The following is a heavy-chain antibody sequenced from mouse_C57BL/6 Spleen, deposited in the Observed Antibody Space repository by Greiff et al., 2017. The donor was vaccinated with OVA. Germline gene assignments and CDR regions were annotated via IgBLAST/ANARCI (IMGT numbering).Heavy chain of an antibody. Sequence: QVQLQQSGAELVKPGASVKLSCKASGYTFTSYWMHWVKQRPGQGLEWIGMIHPNSGSTNYNEKFKSKATLTVDKSSSTAYMQLSSLTSEDSAVYYCARVKFLYAMDYWGQGTSVTVSS. CDR1: GYTFTSYW. V-gene: IGHV1-64*01. CDR3: ARVKFLYAMDY. J-gene: IGHJ4*01. CDR2: IHPNSGST.